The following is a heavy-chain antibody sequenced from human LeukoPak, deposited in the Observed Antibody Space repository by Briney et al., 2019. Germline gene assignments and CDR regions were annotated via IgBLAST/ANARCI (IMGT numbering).Heavy chain of an antibody. CDR1: GVSISSYY. CDR2: IYYSGST. Sequence: SETLSLTCTVSGVSISSYYWSWIRQPPGKGPEWIAYIYYSGSTNYNPSLKSRVTTPVDTSKNQFSLKLSSVTAADTAVYYCARHSRQQLGSDAFDIWGQGTMVTVSS. V-gene: IGHV4-59*08. D-gene: IGHD6-13*01. J-gene: IGHJ3*02. CDR3: ARHSRQQLGSDAFDI.